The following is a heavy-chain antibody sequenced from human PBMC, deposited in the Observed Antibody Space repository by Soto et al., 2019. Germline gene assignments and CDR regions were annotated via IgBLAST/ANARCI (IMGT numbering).Heavy chain of an antibody. D-gene: IGHD4-17*01. Sequence: SVKVSCKASGGTFSSYAISWVRQAPGQGLEWMGGIIPIFGTANYAQKFQGRVTITADESTSTAYMELSSLRSEDTAVYYCARSYSGDSFSYYSYVMDVGAQGPTVTVSS. CDR3: ARSYSGDSFSYYSYVMDV. CDR2: IIPIFGTA. V-gene: IGHV1-69*13. J-gene: IGHJ6*02. CDR1: GGTFSSYA.